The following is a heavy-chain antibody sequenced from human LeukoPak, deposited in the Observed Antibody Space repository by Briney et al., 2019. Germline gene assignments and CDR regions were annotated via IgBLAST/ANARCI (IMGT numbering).Heavy chain of an antibody. V-gene: IGHV5-51*01. D-gene: IGHD2-15*01. CDR1: GYTFASHW. CDR2: IYPRDSDT. J-gene: IGHJ4*02. CDR3: ATHEAAGGGAY. Sequence: GESLKISCKGSGYTFASHWIGWVRQMPGKGLEWMGVIYPRDSDTRYSPSFQGQVTMLADKSINTAYLQWSSLKTSDTAMYYCATHEAAGGGAYWGQGTLVTVSS.